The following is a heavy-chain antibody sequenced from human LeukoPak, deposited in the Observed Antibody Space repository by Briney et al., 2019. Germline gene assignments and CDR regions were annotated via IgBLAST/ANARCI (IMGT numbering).Heavy chain of an antibody. Sequence: ASVKVSCKASGYTFTSYGISWLRQARGQGLEWMGWISVYTGQTNYAQKFQGRVILTTDTSTTTAYMDLRSLRPDDTAIYYCVRGNDYSFDFWGQGTLVTVFS. V-gene: IGHV1-18*01. CDR2: ISVYTGQT. D-gene: IGHD3-16*01. CDR1: GYTFTSYG. CDR3: VRGNDYSFDF. J-gene: IGHJ4*02.